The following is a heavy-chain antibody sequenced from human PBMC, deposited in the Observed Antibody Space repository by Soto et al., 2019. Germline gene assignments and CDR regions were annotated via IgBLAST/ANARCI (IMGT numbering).Heavy chain of an antibody. D-gene: IGHD5-18*01. Sequence: QVHLVQYGAELKKPGASVKVSCKTSGDTFNTFGISWVRQAPGQGLEWLGWISPYNADTNYAQHLQGRVIMTTETSTSTAYMELRSLRSDDTAVYYCTTDRIVETAKVKTPYWGQGTLVTVSS. CDR2: ISPYNADT. V-gene: IGHV1-18*01. CDR1: GDTFNTFG. J-gene: IGHJ4*02. CDR3: TTDRIVETAKVKTPY.